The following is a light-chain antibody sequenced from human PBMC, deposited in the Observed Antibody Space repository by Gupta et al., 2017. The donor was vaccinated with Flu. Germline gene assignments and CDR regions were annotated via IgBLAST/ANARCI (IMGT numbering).Light chain of an antibody. CDR3: KQREGYPFT. J-gene: IGKJ4*01. V-gene: IGKV1-9*01. Sequence: DIRLPPSPSFLSASVGDRVTITCRDSQGISSHLAWYQHKPGKAPNLIIYAASLESGVPSRFSGSGSGTEFTLTISSRQAEDVASYYCKQREGYPFTFGEGTKVEIK. CDR2: AAS. CDR1: QGISSH.